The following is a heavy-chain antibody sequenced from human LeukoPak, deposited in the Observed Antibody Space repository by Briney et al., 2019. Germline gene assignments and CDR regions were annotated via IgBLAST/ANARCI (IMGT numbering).Heavy chain of an antibody. CDR1: GGSISSSSYY. J-gene: IGHJ3*02. Sequence: PSETLSLTCTVSGGSISSSSYYWGWIRQPPGKGLEWIGEINHSGSTNYNPSLKSRVTISVDTSKNQFSLKLSSVTAADTAVYYCARVGWWLTDAFDIWGQGTMVTVSS. CDR2: INHSGST. V-gene: IGHV4-39*07. CDR3: ARVGWWLTDAFDI. D-gene: IGHD6-19*01.